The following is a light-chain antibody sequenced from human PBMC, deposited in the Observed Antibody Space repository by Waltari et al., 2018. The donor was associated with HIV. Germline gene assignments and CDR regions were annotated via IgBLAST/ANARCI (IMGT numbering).Light chain of an antibody. CDR2: DNH. J-gene: IGLJ1*01. V-gene: IGLV1-51*01. Sequence: QSVLTQPPSVSATPGQKVTISCSGSSSNIATNYVSCYQHFPGTVPKVLIYDNHKRSSGMPDRFAGSKSGTSATLDSSGLQTGDEAHYYCGTWDTSLIAWIFGTGTKVTVL. CDR1: SSNIATNY. CDR3: GTWDTSLIAWI.